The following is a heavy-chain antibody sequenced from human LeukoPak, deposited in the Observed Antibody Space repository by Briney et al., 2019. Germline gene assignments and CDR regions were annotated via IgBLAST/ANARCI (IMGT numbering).Heavy chain of an antibody. J-gene: IGHJ6*03. CDR1: GGSISSSSYY. Sequence: SETLSLTCTVSGGSISSSSYYWGWIRQPPGKGLEWIGSIYYSGSTYYNPSLKSRVTISVDTSKNQFSLKLSSVTAADTAVYYCARIYGDPSYYYYYMDVWGKGTTVTISS. V-gene: IGHV4-39*07. CDR3: ARIYGDPSYYYYYMDV. D-gene: IGHD4-17*01. CDR2: IYYSGST.